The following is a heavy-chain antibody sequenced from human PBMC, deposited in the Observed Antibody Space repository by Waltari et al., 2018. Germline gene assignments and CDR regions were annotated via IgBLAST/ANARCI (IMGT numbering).Heavy chain of an antibody. CDR2: IRDRGGII. V-gene: IGHV3-23*01. CDR3: ARGSGVDS. Sequence: EVQLLESGGRLVQPGGSLRLSCAASGFTFSTYVMNWVRQAPGKGLEWVSSIRDRGGIINYADPVNGRFTISRDNSENTLYLQMNSLRAEDTAVYYCARGSGVDSWGQGTLVTISS. CDR1: GFTFSTYV. J-gene: IGHJ4*02. D-gene: IGHD7-27*01.